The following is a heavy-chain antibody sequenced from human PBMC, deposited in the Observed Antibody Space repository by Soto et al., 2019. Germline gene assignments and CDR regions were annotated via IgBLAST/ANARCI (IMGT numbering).Heavy chain of an antibody. CDR2: IYYSGST. Sequence: SETLSLTCTVSGGXVSSGSYYWSWIQQPPGKGLEWIGYIYYSGSTNYNPSLKSRVTISVDTSKNQFSLKLSSVTAADTAVYYCARDHWWGLDSSGYVWGQGTLVTVSS. CDR1: GGXVSSGSYY. J-gene: IGHJ4*02. V-gene: IGHV4-61*01. D-gene: IGHD3-22*01. CDR3: ARDHWWGLDSSGYV.